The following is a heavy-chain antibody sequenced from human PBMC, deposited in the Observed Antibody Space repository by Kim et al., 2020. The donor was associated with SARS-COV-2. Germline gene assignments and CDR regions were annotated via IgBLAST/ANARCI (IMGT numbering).Heavy chain of an antibody. CDR2: TYYRSNWYN. J-gene: IGHJ5*02. CDR3: AKALGAGSNWFDP. CDR1: GDSVSSNRAV. D-gene: IGHD3-10*01. Sequence: SQTLSLTCAISGDSVSSNRAVWNWIRQSPSRGLEWLGRTYYRSNWYNEYAVSVKSRITINSDTSKNQFSLQLNSVTPEDTAVYYCAKALGAGSNWFDPWGQGTLVIVSS. V-gene: IGHV6-1*01.